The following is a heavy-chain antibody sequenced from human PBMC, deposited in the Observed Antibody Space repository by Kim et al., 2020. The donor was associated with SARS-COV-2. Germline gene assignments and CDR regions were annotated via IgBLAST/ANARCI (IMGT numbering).Heavy chain of an antibody. CDR3: ATVFSWFGDPSLWDY. CDR1: GYTLTELS. V-gene: IGHV1-24*01. D-gene: IGHD3-10*01. J-gene: IGHJ4*02. Sequence: ASVKVSCKVSGYTLTELSMHWVRQAPGKGLEWMGGFDPEDGETIYAQKFQGRVTMTEDTSTDTAYMELSSLRSEDTAVYYCATVFSWFGDPSLWDYWGQGTLVTVSS. CDR2: FDPEDGET.